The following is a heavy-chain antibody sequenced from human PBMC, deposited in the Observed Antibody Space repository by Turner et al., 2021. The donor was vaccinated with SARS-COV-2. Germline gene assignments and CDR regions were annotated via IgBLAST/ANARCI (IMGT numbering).Heavy chain of an antibody. CDR2: IYSGDST. J-gene: IGHJ5*02. Sequence: EVQLVESGGGVVQPGGSLRVSCAASGFSVRSNYMSWVRQAPGKGLEGVSVIYSGDSTFYADSVKGRFTISRDSSKNALYLQMNSLRTEDTAVYYCARDLNGGRGPWGQGTLVTVSS. D-gene: IGHD1-1*01. CDR3: ARDLNGGRGP. V-gene: IGHV3-66*02. CDR1: GFSVRSNY.